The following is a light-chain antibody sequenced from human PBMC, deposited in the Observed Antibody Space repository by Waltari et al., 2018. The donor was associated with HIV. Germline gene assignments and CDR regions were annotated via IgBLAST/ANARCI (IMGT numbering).Light chain of an antibody. CDR3: QQHNNWPIT. V-gene: IGKV3-15*01. CDR1: QSVSSN. Sequence: EIVMTQSPATLSVSPGERATLSCRASQSVSSNLAWYQQKPGQAPRLLIYGASTRATGSPARLSGSGSGTEFTLTISSLQSEDFAVYYCQQHNNWPITFGQGTRLEIK. CDR2: GAS. J-gene: IGKJ5*01.